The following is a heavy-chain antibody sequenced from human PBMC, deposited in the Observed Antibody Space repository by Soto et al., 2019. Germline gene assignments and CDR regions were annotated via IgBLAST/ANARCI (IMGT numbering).Heavy chain of an antibody. J-gene: IGHJ5*02. CDR2: IWYDGSNK. D-gene: IGHD3-9*01. CDR3: AREHQVRYFDEPDPNWFDP. V-gene: IGHV3-33*01. CDR1: GFTFSSYG. Sequence: QVQLVESGGGVVQPGRSLRLSCAASGFTFSSYGMHWVRQAPGKGLEWVAVIWYDGSNKYYADSVKGRFTISRDNCTNTLYLQVNSLSAEDTAVYYCAREHQVRYFDEPDPNWFDPWGQGTLVTVSS.